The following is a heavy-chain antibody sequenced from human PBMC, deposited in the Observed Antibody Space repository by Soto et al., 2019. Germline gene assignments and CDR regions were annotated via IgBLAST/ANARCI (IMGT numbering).Heavy chain of an antibody. CDR1: GFTFDDYD. CDR3: AKAPQGYYYYYMDV. V-gene: IGHV3-9*01. J-gene: IGHJ6*03. Sequence: EVQLVESGGGLVQPGRSLRLSCAASGFTFDDYDMHWVRQAPGKGMEWVSGISWNSGSIGYADSVKGRFTISRDNAKNALYQQMNSLRAEDTAVYYYAKAPQGYYYYYMDVWGKGTTVTVSS. CDR2: ISWNSGSI.